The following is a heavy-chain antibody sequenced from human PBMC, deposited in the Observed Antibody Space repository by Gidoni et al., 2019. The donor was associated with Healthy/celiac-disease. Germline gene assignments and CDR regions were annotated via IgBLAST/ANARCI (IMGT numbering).Heavy chain of an antibody. Sequence: QVQLQESGPGLVKPSQTLALTCTVHGGSISSGGYYWSWIRQHPGKGLEWIGYIYYSGSTYYNPSLKSRVTISVDTSKNQFSLKLSSVTAADTAVYYCARERAYDPPDAFDPWGQGTLVTVSS. V-gene: IGHV4-31*03. CDR3: ARERAYDPPDAFDP. D-gene: IGHD5-12*01. J-gene: IGHJ5*02. CDR1: GGSISSGGYY. CDR2: IYYSGST.